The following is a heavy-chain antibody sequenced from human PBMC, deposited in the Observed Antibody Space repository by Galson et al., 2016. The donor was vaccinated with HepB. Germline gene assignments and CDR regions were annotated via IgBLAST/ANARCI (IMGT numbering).Heavy chain of an antibody. CDR3: AKGGSDYPDTGGFSVNAFDI. Sequence: TLSLTCAVSGASISSGVYCWSWIRQTPGKGLEWIGYIYHSGFTYYNPSLKSRVTISLDASKNQFSLKLSSVTAADTAVYFCAKGGSDYPDTGGFSVNAFDIWGQGTMVTVSS. V-gene: IGHV4-30-2*01. CDR2: IYHSGFT. J-gene: IGHJ3*02. CDR1: GASISSGVYC. D-gene: IGHD2-8*02.